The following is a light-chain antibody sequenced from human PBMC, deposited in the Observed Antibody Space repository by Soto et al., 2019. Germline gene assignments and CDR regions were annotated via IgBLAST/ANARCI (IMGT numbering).Light chain of an antibody. CDR3: FSHRRGDSHV. J-gene: IGLJ1*01. V-gene: IGLV2-14*01. CDR1: SSDIGAYNY. CDR2: GVT. Sequence: QSGLTQPASVSGSPGQSITISCTGTSSDIGAYNYVSWYQQYPGKAPKLMIYGVTNRPSGVSNRFSGSKTGNTASLTISGLQAEDEADYYCFSHRRGDSHVFGTGTKVTVL.